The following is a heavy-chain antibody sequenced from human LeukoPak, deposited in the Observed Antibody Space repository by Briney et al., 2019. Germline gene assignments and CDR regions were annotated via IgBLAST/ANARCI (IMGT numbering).Heavy chain of an antibody. CDR3: AAVATSAARFRDY. D-gene: IGHD5-12*01. Sequence: SETLSLTCAVYGGSFSGYYWSWIRQPPGKGLEWIGEINHSGSTNYNPSLKSRVTISVDTSKNQFSLKLSSVTAADTAVYYCAAVATSAARFRDYWGQGTLVTVSS. V-gene: IGHV4-34*01. CDR1: GGSFSGYY. CDR2: INHSGST. J-gene: IGHJ4*02.